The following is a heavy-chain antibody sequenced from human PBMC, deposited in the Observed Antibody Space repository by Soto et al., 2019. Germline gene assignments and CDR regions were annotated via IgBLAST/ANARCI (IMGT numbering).Heavy chain of an antibody. CDR1: GYAFTTYG. CDR3: ARGRYGDY. D-gene: IGHD1-1*01. Sequence: QVHLVQSGAEVKKPGASVKVSCKGSGYAFTTYGITWVRQAPGQGLEWMGWISAHNGNTNYAQKLQGSVTGTRDTSTSTAYMELRRLGSDDTAVYFCARGRYGDYWGQGALVTVSS. CDR2: ISAHNGNT. V-gene: IGHV1-18*01. J-gene: IGHJ4*02.